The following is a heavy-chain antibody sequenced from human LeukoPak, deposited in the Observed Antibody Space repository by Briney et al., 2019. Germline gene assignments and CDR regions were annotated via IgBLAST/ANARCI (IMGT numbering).Heavy chain of an antibody. CDR1: GGSISSYY. D-gene: IGHD3-10*01. V-gene: IGHV4-59*01. CDR2: IYYSGST. Sequence: SETLSLTCTVSGGSISSYYWSWIRQPPGKGLEWIGYIYYSGSTNYDPSLKSRVTISVDTSKNQFSLKLSSVTAADTAVYYCARAGGARNLAFDYWGQGTLVTVSS. J-gene: IGHJ4*02. CDR3: ARAGGARNLAFDY.